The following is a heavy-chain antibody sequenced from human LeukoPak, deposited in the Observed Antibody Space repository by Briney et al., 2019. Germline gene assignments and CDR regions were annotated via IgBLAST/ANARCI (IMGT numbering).Heavy chain of an antibody. CDR3: XXXXGXYDXXTGYXWSRWAYYFDY. V-gene: IGHV3-23*01. J-gene: IGHJ4*02. CDR1: GFTFSSYA. CDR2: ISGSGGST. D-gene: IGHD3-9*01. Sequence: PGGSLRLSCAASGFTFSSYAMSWVRQAPGKGLEWVSAISGSGGSTYYADSVKGRFTISRDNSKNTLYLQMNSLRAEDTAVYYXXXXXGXYDXXTGYXWSRWAYYFDYWGQGTLVTVSS.